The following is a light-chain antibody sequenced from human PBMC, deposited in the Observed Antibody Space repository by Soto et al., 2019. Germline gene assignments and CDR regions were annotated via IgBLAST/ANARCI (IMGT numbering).Light chain of an antibody. V-gene: IGKV3-11*01. Sequence: ESVLTQSPATLSLSPGERATLSCRASPSVTNYLAWYQQKPGQPPRLLIYGAFNRAASIPARFSGSGSGTDFTLTISSLEPEDSAVYYCQQRNIWPPVTFGQGTRLEIK. CDR2: GAF. CDR1: PSVTNY. CDR3: QQRNIWPPVT. J-gene: IGKJ5*01.